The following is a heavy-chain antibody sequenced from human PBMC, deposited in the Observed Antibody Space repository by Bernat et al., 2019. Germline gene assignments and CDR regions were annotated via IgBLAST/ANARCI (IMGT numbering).Heavy chain of an antibody. Sequence: QVQLVESGGGVVQPGRSLRLSCAASGFTFRNYGMHWVRQAPGKGLEWVAVIWYDASKKYYVDSVKGRFTISRDNSKNTLYLQMNSLRAEDTAVYYCAKDRAGGSYYYYGMDVWGQGTTVTVSS. V-gene: IGHV3-33*06. CDR1: GFTFRNYG. CDR3: AKDRAGGSYYYYGMDV. D-gene: IGHD1-26*01. CDR2: IWYDASKK. J-gene: IGHJ6*02.